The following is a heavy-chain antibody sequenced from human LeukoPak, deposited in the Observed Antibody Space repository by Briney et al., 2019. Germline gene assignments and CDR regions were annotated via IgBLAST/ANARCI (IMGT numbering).Heavy chain of an antibody. CDR3: ARFPHYYDSSGYSF. D-gene: IGHD3-22*01. CDR2: ISSSSSTI. Sequence: GGSLRLSCAASGFTLSSYSMNWVSQAPGKGREWDLYISSSSSTIYYADSVKGRFTISRDNAKNSLYLQMNSLRDEDTAVYYCARFPHYYDSSGYSFWGQGTLVTFSS. CDR1: GFTLSSYS. J-gene: IGHJ4*02. V-gene: IGHV3-48*02.